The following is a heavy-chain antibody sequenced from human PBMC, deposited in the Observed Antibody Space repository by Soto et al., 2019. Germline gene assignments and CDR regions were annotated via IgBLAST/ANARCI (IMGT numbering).Heavy chain of an antibody. D-gene: IGHD3-16*02. V-gene: IGHV3-23*01. CDR1: GFSFDNYA. Sequence: GGSLRLSCAGSGFSFDNYAMSWVRQAPGKGLEWVSGISGSGASIDYADSVKGRFTISRDNSKNTLYLQMNSLRAEDTAVYYCARAHTFGGVIVQYYFDYWGQGTLVTVSS. J-gene: IGHJ4*02. CDR3: ARAHTFGGVIVQYYFDY. CDR2: ISGSGASI.